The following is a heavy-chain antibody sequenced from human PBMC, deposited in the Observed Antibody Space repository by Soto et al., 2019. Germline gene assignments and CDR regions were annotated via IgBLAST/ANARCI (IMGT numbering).Heavy chain of an antibody. CDR2: IIPVFGRP. D-gene: IGHD5-12*01. CDR3: AREGSGYNF. J-gene: IGHJ1*01. V-gene: IGHV1-69*13. CDR1: GGTFSSFG. Sequence: SVKVSCKASGGTFSSFGISWVRQAPGQGLEWMGGIIPVFGRPNYAQRFRGRLTITADESTSTSYMELIDLGSEDTAVYYCAREGSGYNFWGQGTQVTVSS.